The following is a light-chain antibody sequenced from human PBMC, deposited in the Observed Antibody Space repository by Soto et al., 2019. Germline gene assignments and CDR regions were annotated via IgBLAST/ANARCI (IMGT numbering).Light chain of an antibody. J-gene: IGLJ1*01. Sequence: QSALSQPRSVCGSPGEVVTISCTGTSSDVGRYDYVSWYQQDPGKAPKLIIYDVSERPSGVPDRFSGSKFGNTASLTISGLQAEDEADYSCCSFAGSYNYVFGTGTKVTVL. CDR1: SSDVGRYDY. CDR3: CSFAGSYNYV. CDR2: DVS. V-gene: IGLV2-11*01.